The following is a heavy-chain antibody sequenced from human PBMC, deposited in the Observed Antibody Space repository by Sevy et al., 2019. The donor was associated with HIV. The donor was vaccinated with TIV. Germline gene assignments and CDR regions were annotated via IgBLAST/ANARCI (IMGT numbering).Heavy chain of an antibody. V-gene: IGHV3-7*03. CDR3: ARGGYYYDSSGSSDY. J-gene: IGHJ4*02. D-gene: IGHD3-22*01. CDR1: GFTFSRYW. Sequence: GGSLRLSCVASGFTFSRYWMSWVRQAPGKGLEWVANIKQDGSEKYYVDSVKGRFTISRDNAKNSLYLQMNSLRAEDTAVYYCARGGYYYDSSGSSDYWGQGTLVTVSS. CDR2: IKQDGSEK.